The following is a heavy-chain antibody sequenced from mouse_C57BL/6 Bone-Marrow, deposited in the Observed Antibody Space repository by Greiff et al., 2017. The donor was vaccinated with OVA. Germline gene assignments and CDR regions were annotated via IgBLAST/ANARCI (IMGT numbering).Heavy chain of an antibody. CDR1: GYTFTSYW. V-gene: IGHV1-52*01. Sequence: QVQLQQPGAELVRPGSSVKLSCKASGYTFTSYWMHWVKQRPIQGLEWIGNIYPSDSETHYNQKFKDKATLTVDKSSSTAYMQLSSLTSEDSAVYYCARRANSETDYFDYWGQGTTLTVSS. D-gene: IGHD3-1*01. CDR2: IYPSDSET. J-gene: IGHJ2*01. CDR3: ARRANSETDYFDY.